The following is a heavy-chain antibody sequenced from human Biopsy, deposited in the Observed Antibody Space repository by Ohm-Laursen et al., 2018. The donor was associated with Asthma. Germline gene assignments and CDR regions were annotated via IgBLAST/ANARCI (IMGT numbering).Heavy chain of an antibody. CDR3: AKSADYYDSTDYLDY. V-gene: IGHV3-9*01. Sequence: LRLSCAASGFSFDDCAMHWVRQAPGKGLEWVSSISWNSGNIDYAVSVKGRFTISRDNAKNSLYLQMQSLRPEDTAFYYCAKSADYYDSTDYLDYWGQGTLVTVSS. CDR1: GFSFDDCA. CDR2: ISWNSGNI. J-gene: IGHJ4*02. D-gene: IGHD3-22*01.